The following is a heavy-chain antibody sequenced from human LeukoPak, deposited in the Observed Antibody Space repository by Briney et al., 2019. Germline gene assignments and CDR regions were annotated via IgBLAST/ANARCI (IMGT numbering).Heavy chain of an antibody. Sequence: GASVKVSCKASGYTFTGHYMHWVRQAPGQGLEWMGWINPNSGATKYAEKFQGWVTATRDMSISTAYMEVKRLRSDDTATYYCAREVSSSWFDYWGQGTLVTVSS. V-gene: IGHV1-2*04. CDR2: INPNSGAT. CDR3: AREVSSSWFDY. D-gene: IGHD6-13*01. CDR1: GYTFTGHY. J-gene: IGHJ4*02.